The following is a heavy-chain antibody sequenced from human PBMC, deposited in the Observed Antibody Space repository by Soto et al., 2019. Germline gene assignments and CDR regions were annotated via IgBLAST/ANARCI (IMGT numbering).Heavy chain of an antibody. Sequence: ASVKVSCKTSGYTFSNYGITWVRQAPGQPLEWLVWISLYSDGTNYAQKFQGRVSMTTDTSTTTAYMELRSLRSDDTAVYYCARVVPGAEAWFGPWGQGTLVTVSS. CDR1: GYTFSNYG. CDR3: ARVVPGAEAWFGP. D-gene: IGHD2-2*01. V-gene: IGHV1-18*01. CDR2: ISLYSDGT. J-gene: IGHJ5*02.